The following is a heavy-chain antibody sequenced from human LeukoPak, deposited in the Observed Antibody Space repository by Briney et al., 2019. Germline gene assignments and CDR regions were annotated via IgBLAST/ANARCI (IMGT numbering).Heavy chain of an antibody. V-gene: IGHV1-69*06. J-gene: IGHJ6*03. D-gene: IGHD5-18*01. CDR1: GGTFSSYA. CDR2: IIPIFGTA. CDR3: TREPVDTAMVRSRYYYYYMDV. Sequence: SVKVSCKASGGTFSSYAISWVRQAPGQGLEWMGGIIPIFGTANYAQKFQGRVTITADKSTSTAYMELSSLRSEDTAVYYCTREPVDTAMVRSRYYYYYMDVWGKGTTVTVSS.